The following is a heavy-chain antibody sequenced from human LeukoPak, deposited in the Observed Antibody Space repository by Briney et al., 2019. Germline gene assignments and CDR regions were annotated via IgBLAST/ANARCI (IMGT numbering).Heavy chain of an antibody. CDR3: ARGGVIVGATIHTDFDY. D-gene: IGHD1-26*01. V-gene: IGHV4-34*01. CDR1: GGSFSGYY. J-gene: IGHJ4*02. Sequence: PSETLSLTCAVYGGSFSGYYWSWIRQPPGKGLEWIGEINHSGSTNYNPSLKSRVTISVDTSKNQFSLKPSSVTAADTAVYYCARGGVIVGATIHTDFDYWGQGTLVTVSS. CDR2: INHSGST.